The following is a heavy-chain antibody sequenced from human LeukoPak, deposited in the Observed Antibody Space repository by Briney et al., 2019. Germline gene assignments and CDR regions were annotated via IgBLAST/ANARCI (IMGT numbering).Heavy chain of an antibody. V-gene: IGHV1-8*01. Sequence: ASVKVSCKASGYTFTSYDINWVRQATGQGLEWMGWMNPNSGNTGYAQKFQGRVTMTRNTSISTAYMELSSLRSEDTAVYYCARGRGIKRSCWTHFDYWGQGTLVTVSS. CDR3: ARGRGIKRSCWTHFDY. D-gene: IGHD2-15*01. J-gene: IGHJ4*02. CDR2: MNPNSGNT. CDR1: GYTFTSYD.